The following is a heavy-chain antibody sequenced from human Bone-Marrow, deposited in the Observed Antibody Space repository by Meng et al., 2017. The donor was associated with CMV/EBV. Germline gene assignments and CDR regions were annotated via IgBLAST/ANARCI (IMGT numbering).Heavy chain of an antibody. J-gene: IGHJ4*02. D-gene: IGHD3-10*01. CDR2: ISSSSTI. CDR3: ARVLGAATATGY. CDR1: GFTFSSYS. V-gene: IGHV3-48*04. Sequence: LSLTCAASGFTFSSYSMNWVRQAPGKGLEWVSYISSSSTIYYADSVEGRFTISRDNAKNSLYLQMNSLRAEDTAVYYCARVLGAATATGYWGQGTLVTVSS.